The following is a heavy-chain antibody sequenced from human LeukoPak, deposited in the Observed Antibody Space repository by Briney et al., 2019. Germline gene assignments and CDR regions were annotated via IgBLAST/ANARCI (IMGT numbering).Heavy chain of an antibody. CDR1: GFTFSRSA. V-gene: IGHV3-30*18. J-gene: IGHJ4*02. Sequence: GGSLRLSCAASGFTFSRSAVHWVRQAPGKGLEWVAAISHDGSNTDYTDSVKGRFTISRDNSKNTPYLQMNSLRAEDTAVYYCAKEMKPWMHFDYWGQGTLVTVSS. D-gene: IGHD5-12*01. CDR3: AKEMKPWMHFDY. CDR2: ISHDGSNT.